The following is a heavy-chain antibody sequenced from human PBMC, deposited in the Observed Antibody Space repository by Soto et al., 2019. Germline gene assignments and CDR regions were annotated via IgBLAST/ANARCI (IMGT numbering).Heavy chain of an antibody. Sequence: SETLSLTCTVSGGSISSTSYYWAWIRQPPGKGLEWIGSIYYSGSTRYNPSLKSRVIISVDTSKNKFSLKLSSVTAADTAVYYCARHQYNWNYDNYFDSWGQGTLVTVSS. J-gene: IGHJ4*02. CDR2: IYYSGST. CDR3: ARHQYNWNYDNYFDS. D-gene: IGHD1-7*01. V-gene: IGHV4-39*01. CDR1: GGSISSTSYY.